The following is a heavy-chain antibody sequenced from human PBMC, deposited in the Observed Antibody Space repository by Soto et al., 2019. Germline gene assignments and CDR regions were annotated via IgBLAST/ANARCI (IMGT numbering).Heavy chain of an antibody. D-gene: IGHD2-2*01. V-gene: IGHV4-34*01. CDR2: INHSGST. Sequence: QVQLQQWGAGLLKPSETLSPTCAVYGGSFSGYYWSWIRQPPGKGREWIGEINHSGSTNYNPSLKSRVTISVDTSKNQFSLKLSSVTAADTAVYYCAREPVVPAAMLYYYYGMDVWGQGTTVTVSS. CDR1: GGSFSGYY. J-gene: IGHJ6*02. CDR3: AREPVVPAAMLYYYYGMDV.